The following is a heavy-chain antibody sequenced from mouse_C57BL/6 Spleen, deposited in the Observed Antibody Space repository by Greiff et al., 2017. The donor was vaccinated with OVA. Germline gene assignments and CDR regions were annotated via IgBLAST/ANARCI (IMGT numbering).Heavy chain of an antibody. V-gene: IGHV1-43*01. Sequence: VQLKESGPELVKPGASVKISCKASGYSFTGYYMHWVKQSSEKSLEWIGEINPSTGGTSYNQKFKGKATLTVDKSSSTAYMQLKSLTSEDSAVYYCARWGGNYVDYAMDYWGQGTSVTVSS. D-gene: IGHD2-1*01. J-gene: IGHJ4*01. CDR3: ARWGGNYVDYAMDY. CDR2: INPSTGGT. CDR1: GYSFTGYY.